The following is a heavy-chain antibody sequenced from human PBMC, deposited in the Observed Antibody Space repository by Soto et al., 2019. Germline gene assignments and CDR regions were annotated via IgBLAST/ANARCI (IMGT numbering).Heavy chain of an antibody. Sequence: ASVKVSCKASGYTFTSYGISWVRQAPGQGLEWMGWISAYNGNTNYAQKLQGRVTMTTDTSTSTAYMELRSLRSDDTAVYYCAGRVVVAATDAFDIWGQGTMVTVSS. D-gene: IGHD2-15*01. CDR3: AGRVVVAATDAFDI. CDR1: GYTFTSYG. J-gene: IGHJ3*02. CDR2: ISAYNGNT. V-gene: IGHV1-18*01.